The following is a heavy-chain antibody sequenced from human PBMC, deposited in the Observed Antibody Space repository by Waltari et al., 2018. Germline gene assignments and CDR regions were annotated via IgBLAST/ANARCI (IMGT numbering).Heavy chain of an antibody. CDR1: GGSISRNSFF. Sequence: QLQLQESGPGLVKPSETLSLTCSVSGGSISRNSFFWCRIRQPPGKGLEWIGNIYYAGISFYNPSLQSRVTMSVGTSEDHFSLRLSSVTAADTAVYYCAREVGGSSWSTTPRGDAFDIWGQGTMVTVSS. CDR3: AREVGGSSWSTTPRGDAFDI. CDR2: IYYAGIS. J-gene: IGHJ3*02. D-gene: IGHD6-13*01. V-gene: IGHV4-39*07.